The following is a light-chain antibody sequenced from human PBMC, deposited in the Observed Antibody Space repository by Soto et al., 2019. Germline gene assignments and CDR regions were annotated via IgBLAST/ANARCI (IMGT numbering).Light chain of an antibody. CDR2: GAS. CDR1: QTVSRH. J-gene: IGKJ5*01. CDR3: QQYNTWPLIT. Sequence: DIVMTQSPGTLSVSPGARATLSCRASQTVSRHLAWYQQTPGQAPRLLIFGASTRATGIPDRFSGSGSGTDFTLTISSLQSEDFAVYYCQQYNTWPLITFGPGLRRE. V-gene: IGKV3-15*01.